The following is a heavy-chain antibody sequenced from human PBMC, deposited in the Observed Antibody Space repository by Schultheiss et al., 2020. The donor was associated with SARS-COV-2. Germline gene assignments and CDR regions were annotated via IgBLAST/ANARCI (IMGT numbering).Heavy chain of an antibody. CDR2: IYYSGST. D-gene: IGHD3-3*01. Sequence: GSLRLSCTVSGGSISSSSYYWGWIRQPPGKGLEWIGSIYYSGSTYYNPSLKSRVTISVDTSKNQFSLKLSSVTAADTAVYYCARDTNAYYDFWSGKYSGMDVWGRGTTVTVSS. CDR1: GGSISSSSYY. V-gene: IGHV4-39*02. J-gene: IGHJ6*02. CDR3: ARDTNAYYDFWSGKYSGMDV.